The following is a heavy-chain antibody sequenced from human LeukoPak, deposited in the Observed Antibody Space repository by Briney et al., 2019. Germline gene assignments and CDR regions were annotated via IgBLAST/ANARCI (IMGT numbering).Heavy chain of an antibody. J-gene: IGHJ4*02. D-gene: IGHD3-16*01. Sequence: GESLKISCQTSGYIFTDYWIGWVRQMPGKGLGWMAIIYCDGSKTIYSPSFQTQVTISVDKSTNTAYLQWTSLKASDTAIYFCARRAELGMRYFDSGGQGALVTVSS. CDR3: ARRAELGMRYFDS. CDR2: IYCDGSKT. CDR1: GYIFTDYW. V-gene: IGHV5-51*01.